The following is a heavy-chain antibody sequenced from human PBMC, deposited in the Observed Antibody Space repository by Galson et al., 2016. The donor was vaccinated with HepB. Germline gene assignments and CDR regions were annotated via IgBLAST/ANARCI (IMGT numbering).Heavy chain of an antibody. CDR2: ISAVNGNT. CDR3: ARYRAATAYSDY. CDR1: GYTFTGYG. J-gene: IGHJ4*02. Sequence: SVKVSCKASGYTFTGYGISWVRQAPGQGLEWMGWISAVNGNTRYAQRFQDRVTMTIDTSTSTASMELRSLRSDATAVYYCARYRAATAYSDYWGQGTLVTVSS. V-gene: IGHV1-18*01. D-gene: IGHD6-25*01.